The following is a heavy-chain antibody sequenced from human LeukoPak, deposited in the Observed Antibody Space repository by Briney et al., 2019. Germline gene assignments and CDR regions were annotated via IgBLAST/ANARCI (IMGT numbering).Heavy chain of an antibody. D-gene: IGHD1-26*01. CDR2: ISGGST. V-gene: IGHV3-23*01. Sequence: GGSLRLSCAASGFTFSSYAMNWVRQAPGKGLEWVSAISGGSTYYAGSVKGRFTISRDNSKNALYLQMNSLRAEDTAVYHCAKRAVGATVDYFDYWGQGILGTVSS. CDR1: GFTFSSYA. CDR3: AKRAVGATVDYFDY. J-gene: IGHJ4*02.